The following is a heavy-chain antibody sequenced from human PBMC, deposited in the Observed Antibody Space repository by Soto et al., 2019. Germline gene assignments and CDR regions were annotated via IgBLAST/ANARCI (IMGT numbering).Heavy chain of an antibody. CDR1: GGSISSGDYY. CDR2: IYYSGST. Sequence: SETLSLTCTVSGGSISSGDYYWSWIRQPPGKGLEWIGYIYYSGSTYYNPSLKSRVTISVDTSKNQFSLKLSSVTAADTAVYYCARGLITGSQYSGGWYYFDYWGQGTQVT. D-gene: IGHD1-26*01. V-gene: IGHV4-30-4*01. CDR3: ARGLITGSQYSGGWYYFDY. J-gene: IGHJ4*02.